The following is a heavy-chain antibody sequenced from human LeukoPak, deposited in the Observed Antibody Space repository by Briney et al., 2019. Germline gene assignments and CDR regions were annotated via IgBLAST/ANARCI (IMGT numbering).Heavy chain of an antibody. D-gene: IGHD6-13*01. CDR3: AGDASSSWWFY. Sequence: SETLSLTCTVSGGSISSYYWSWIRQPPGKGLEWIGNNYYSGSTNYNPSLKSRVTISVDTSKNQFSLKLSSVTAADTALYYCAGDASSSWWFYWGQGTLVTVSS. J-gene: IGHJ4*02. V-gene: IGHV4-59*01. CDR1: GGSISSYY. CDR2: NYYSGST.